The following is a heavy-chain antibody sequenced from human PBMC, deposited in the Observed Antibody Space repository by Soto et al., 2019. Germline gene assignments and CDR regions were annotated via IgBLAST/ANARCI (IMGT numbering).Heavy chain of an antibody. J-gene: IGHJ4*02. V-gene: IGHV3-21*01. Sequence: EVQLVESGGGLVKPGGSLRLSCAASGFTFSSYSMNWVRQAPGKGLEWVSSITSASTYIYYADSVKGRFTISRDNAKNSLYLQMNSLRAEDTAVYYCARHAGDLDYFDYWGQGTLVTVSS. D-gene: IGHD1-26*01. CDR1: GFTFSSYS. CDR2: ITSASTYI. CDR3: ARHAGDLDYFDY.